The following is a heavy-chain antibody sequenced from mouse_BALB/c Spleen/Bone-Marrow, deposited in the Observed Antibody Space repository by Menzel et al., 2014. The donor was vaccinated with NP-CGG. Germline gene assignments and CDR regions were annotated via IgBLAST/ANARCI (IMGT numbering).Heavy chain of an antibody. V-gene: IGHV1-14*01. Sequence: VQLQQSGPEVVKPGASVKMSCKASGYTFTSYVMHWVKQKPGQGLEWIGYINPYNDGTKYNEKFKGKATLTSDKSSSTAYMELSSLTSEDSAVYHCARSGRYDGFAYWGQGTLVTVSA. J-gene: IGHJ3*01. CDR2: INPYNDGT. CDR3: ARSGRYDGFAY. D-gene: IGHD2-14*01. CDR1: GYTFTSYV.